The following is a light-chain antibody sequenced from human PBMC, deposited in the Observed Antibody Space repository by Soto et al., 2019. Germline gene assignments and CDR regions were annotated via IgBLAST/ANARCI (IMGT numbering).Light chain of an antibody. V-gene: IGKV1-39*01. CDR2: AAS. Sequence: DIQMTQSPSSLSASVGDRVTITCRASQSISSYLNWYQQKPGKAPKLLIYAASSLQSGVPARFSGSGSGTDFTLTISSLQPEDFVTYYCQQYNRYSRTFGQGTKVEIK. CDR1: QSISSY. CDR3: QQYNRYSRT. J-gene: IGKJ1*01.